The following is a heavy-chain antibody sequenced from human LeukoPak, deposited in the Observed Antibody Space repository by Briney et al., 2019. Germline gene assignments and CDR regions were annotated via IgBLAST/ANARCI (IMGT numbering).Heavy chain of an antibody. CDR2: ISSTSRTI. CDR1: GFTFSGYE. CDR3: AELGITMIGGV. Sequence: PGRSLRLSCAASGFTFSGYEMNWVRQAPGKGLEWVSFISSTSRTILYADSVKGRFTISRDNAKNSLYLQMNSMRAEDTAVYYCAELGITMIGGVWGKGTTVTISS. D-gene: IGHD3-10*02. J-gene: IGHJ6*04. V-gene: IGHV3-48*03.